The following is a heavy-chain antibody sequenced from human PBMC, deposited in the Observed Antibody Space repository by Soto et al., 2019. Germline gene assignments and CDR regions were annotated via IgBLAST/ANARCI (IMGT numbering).Heavy chain of an antibody. Sequence: GGSLRLSCAASGFTLSSYSMNWVRQAPGKGLEWVSYISSSSSTIYYADSVKGRFTISRDNAKNSLYLQMNSLRAEDTAVYYCARCRVEGIGRGGAFDIWGQGTMVTVSS. CDR1: GFTLSSYS. CDR2: ISSSSSTI. D-gene: IGHD2-15*01. J-gene: IGHJ3*02. V-gene: IGHV3-48*01. CDR3: ARCRVEGIGRGGAFDI.